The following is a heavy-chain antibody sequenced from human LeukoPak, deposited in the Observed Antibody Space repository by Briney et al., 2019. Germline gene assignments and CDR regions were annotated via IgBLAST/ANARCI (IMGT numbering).Heavy chain of an antibody. J-gene: IGHJ5*02. CDR2: IYPGDSDT. D-gene: IGHD3-9*01. V-gene: IGHV5-51*01. CDR3: ARAHDILTGYYRRFNWFDR. CDR1: GYSFTSYW. Sequence: GESLKISCKGSGYSFTSYWIGWVRQMPGKGLEWMGIIYPGDSDTRYSPSFQGQVTISADKSISTAYLQWSSLKASDTAMYYCARAHDILTGYYRRFNWFDRWGQATLVTVSS.